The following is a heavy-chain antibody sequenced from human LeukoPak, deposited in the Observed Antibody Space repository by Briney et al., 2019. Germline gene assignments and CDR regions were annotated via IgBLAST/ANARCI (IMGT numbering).Heavy chain of an antibody. Sequence: VQPGGSLRLSCAASGFTFSTYWMSWVRQAPGKGLEWVANIKQDGGEKYYVGSGKGRFTISRDNAKNSLYLQMNRLRAEDTAMYYCARDSAGNDYWGQGTLVTVSS. CDR1: GFTFSTYW. J-gene: IGHJ4*02. CDR2: IKQDGGEK. D-gene: IGHD6-13*01. CDR3: ARDSAGNDY. V-gene: IGHV3-7*01.